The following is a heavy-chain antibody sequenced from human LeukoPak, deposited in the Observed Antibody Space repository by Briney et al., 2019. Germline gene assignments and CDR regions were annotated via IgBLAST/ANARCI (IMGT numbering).Heavy chain of an antibody. D-gene: IGHD4-11*01. CDR3: ARSNHGCHDY. CDR1: GFTFSSYW. CDR2: INNNGSST. V-gene: IGHV3-74*01. Sequence: GGSLRLSCAASGFTFSSYWMHWVRQAPGKGLVWVSRINNNGSSTPYADSVKGRFTISRDNAKNTLYLQMNSLRAEDTAVYYCARSNHGCHDYWGQGTLVTVSS. J-gene: IGHJ4*02.